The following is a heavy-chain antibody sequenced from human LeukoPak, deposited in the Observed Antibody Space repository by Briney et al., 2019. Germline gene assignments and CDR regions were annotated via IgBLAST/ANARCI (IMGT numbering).Heavy chain of an antibody. CDR1: GFTFSSYA. CDR3: ARQATRIAAAGTSIDY. D-gene: IGHD6-13*01. J-gene: IGHJ4*02. V-gene: IGHV3-64*01. CDR2: ISSNGGST. Sequence: GGSLRLSCAASGFTFSSYAMHWVRQAPGKGLEYVSAISSNGGSTYYANSVKGRFTISRDNSKNTLYLQMGSLRAEDMAVYYCARQATRIAAAGTSIDYWGQGTLVTVSA.